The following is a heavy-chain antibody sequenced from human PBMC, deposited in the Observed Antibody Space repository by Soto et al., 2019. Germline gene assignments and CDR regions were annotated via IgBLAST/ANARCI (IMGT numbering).Heavy chain of an antibody. J-gene: IGHJ4*02. V-gene: IGHV4-59*01. CDR1: GNPISGYY. D-gene: IGHD1-26*01. CDR3: ARGSGSSTPTPFDY. Sequence: SETLSLTCTVSGNPISGYYWSWIRQPPGKGLEWIGYIYNSGSTNYNPSLKSRVTISVDTSKNQFSLKLSSMTAADTAVYYCARGSGSSTPTPFDYWGRGTLVTVSS. CDR2: IYNSGST.